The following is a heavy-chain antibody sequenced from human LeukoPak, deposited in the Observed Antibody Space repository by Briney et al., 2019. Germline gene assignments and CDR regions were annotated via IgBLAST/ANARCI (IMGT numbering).Heavy chain of an antibody. CDR2: IYYSGST. J-gene: IGHJ4*02. D-gene: IGHD1-26*01. V-gene: IGHV4-59*08. Sequence: KPSETLSLTCTVSGGSISSYYWSWIRQPPGKGLEWIGYIYYSGSTNYNPSLKSRVTMSVDTSKNQFSLKLSSVTAADTAVYYCARELTYADYWGQGTLVTVSS. CDR1: GGSISSYY. CDR3: ARELTYADY.